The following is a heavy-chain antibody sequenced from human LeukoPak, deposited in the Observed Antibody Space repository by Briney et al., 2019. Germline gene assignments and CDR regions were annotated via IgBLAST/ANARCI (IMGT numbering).Heavy chain of an antibody. CDR1: GGSFSGYY. CDR3: ASHRFDP. V-gene: IGHV4-34*01. CDR2: INHGGST. J-gene: IGHJ5*02. Sequence: SETLSLTCAVYGGSFSGYYWSWIRQPPGKGLEWIGEINHGGSTNYNPSLKSRVTMSVDTSKNQFSLKLSSVIAADTAVYYCASHRFDPWGQGTLVTVSS.